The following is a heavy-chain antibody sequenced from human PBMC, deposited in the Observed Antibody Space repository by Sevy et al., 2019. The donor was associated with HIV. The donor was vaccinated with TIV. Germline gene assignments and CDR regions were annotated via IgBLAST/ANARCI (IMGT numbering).Heavy chain of an antibody. CDR2: IYYSGST. D-gene: IGHD1-26*01. J-gene: IGHJ4*02. Sequence: SETLSLTCTVSDGSVSSITNYWSWIRQPPGKGLEWIGYIYYSGSTNYNPSLKSRATVSVDTSKNQFSLKLNSVTAADTAVYYCARTSGSAEWGYYFDCWGQGTLVTVSS. V-gene: IGHV4-61*01. CDR1: DGSVSSITNY. CDR3: ARTSGSAEWGYYFDC.